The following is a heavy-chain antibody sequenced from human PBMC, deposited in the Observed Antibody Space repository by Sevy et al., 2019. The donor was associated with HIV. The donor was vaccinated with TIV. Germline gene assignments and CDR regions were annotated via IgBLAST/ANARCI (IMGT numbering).Heavy chain of an antibody. J-gene: IGHJ4*02. CDR1: GFTFSNAW. CDR2: VKSITDGRTR. CDR3: TTLRGYSSGSDS. D-gene: IGHD5-18*01. Sequence: GGSLRLSCAASGFTFSNAWMSWVRQAPGKGLEWVGRVKSITDGRTRDYAAPVKGRFTISRDDSKNTLYLQMNSLKTEDTAVYYCTTLRGYSSGSDSWGRGTLVTVSS. V-gene: IGHV3-15*01.